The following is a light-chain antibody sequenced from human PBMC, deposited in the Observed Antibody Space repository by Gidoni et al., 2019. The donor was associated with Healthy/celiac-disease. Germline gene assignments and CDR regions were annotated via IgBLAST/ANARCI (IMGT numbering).Light chain of an antibody. V-gene: IGKV1-33*01. CDR3: QQYDNRSIT. J-gene: IGKJ5*01. Sequence: DIQMTQSPSSLSASVGDRVTITCQASQDISNYLNWYQQKPGKAPKLLIYDESNLETGVPSRFSGSGSGTDFTFTISSLQPEDIATYYCQQYDNRSITFGQGTRVEIK. CDR2: DES. CDR1: QDISNY.